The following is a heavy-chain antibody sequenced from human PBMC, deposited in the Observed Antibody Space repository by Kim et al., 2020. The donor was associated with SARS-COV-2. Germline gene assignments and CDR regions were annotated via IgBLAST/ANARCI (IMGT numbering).Heavy chain of an antibody. Sequence: SETLSLTCTVSGGSISSSSYYWGWIRQPPGKGLEWIGSIYYSGSTYYNPSLKSRVTISVDTSKNQFSLKLSSVTAADTAVYYCARGGYCSGGSCYSFDYWGQGTLVTVSS. J-gene: IGHJ4*02. CDR2: IYYSGST. D-gene: IGHD2-15*01. V-gene: IGHV4-39*07. CDR3: ARGGYCSGGSCYSFDY. CDR1: GGSISSSSYY.